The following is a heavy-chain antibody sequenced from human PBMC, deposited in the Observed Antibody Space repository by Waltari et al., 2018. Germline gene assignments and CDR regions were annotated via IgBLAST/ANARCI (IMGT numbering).Heavy chain of an antibody. CDR2: IYYSGST. CDR3: ARAGIAAAGTEDIDY. J-gene: IGHJ4*02. CDR1: GGSISSYY. V-gene: IGHV4-59*01. Sequence: QVQLQESGPGLVKPSETLSLTCTVSGGSISSYYWSWIRQPPGKGLEWIGYIYYSGSTNYNPALKSRVTISVDTSKNQFSLKLSSVTAADTAVYYCARAGIAAAGTEDIDYWGQGTLVTVSS. D-gene: IGHD6-13*01.